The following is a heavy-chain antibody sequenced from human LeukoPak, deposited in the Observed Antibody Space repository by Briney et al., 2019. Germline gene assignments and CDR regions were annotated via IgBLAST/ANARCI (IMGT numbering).Heavy chain of an antibody. CDR1: GFNFGTSW. CDR3: ARGGVWYQPSFDY. D-gene: IGHD2-2*01. V-gene: IGHV3-7*03. CDR2: IKQDGSEK. J-gene: IGHJ4*02. Sequence: GVSLRLSCAASGFNFGTSWMSWVRQAPGKGLEWVANIKQDGSEKYYVDSVKGRFTISRDNAKKSLYLQMNSLRAEDTAVYYCARGGVWYQPSFDYWDQGTLVIVSS.